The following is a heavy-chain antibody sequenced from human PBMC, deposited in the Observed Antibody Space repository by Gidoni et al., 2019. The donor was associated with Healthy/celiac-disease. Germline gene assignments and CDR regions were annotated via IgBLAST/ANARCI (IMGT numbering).Heavy chain of an antibody. D-gene: IGHD3-22*01. J-gene: IGHJ4*02. CDR3: ARDIGHYYDSSGEFDY. Sequence: GFTFSSYAMHWVRQAPGKGLEWVAVISYDGSNKYYADSVKGRFTISRDNSKNTLYLQMNSLRAEDTAVYYCARDIGHYYDSSGEFDYWGQGTLVTVSS. V-gene: IGHV3-30*04. CDR1: GFTFSSYA. CDR2: ISYDGSNK.